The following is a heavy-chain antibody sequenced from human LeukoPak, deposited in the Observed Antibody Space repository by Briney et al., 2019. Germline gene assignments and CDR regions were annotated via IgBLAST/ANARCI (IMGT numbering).Heavy chain of an antibody. D-gene: IGHD2-21*02. CDR3: AKDIWMTACAFDY. CDR2: ISWNSGSI. CDR1: GFTFDDYA. J-gene: IGHJ4*02. V-gene: IGHV3-9*01. Sequence: GGSLRLSCAASGFTFDDYAMHWVRQAPGKGLEWVSGISWNSGSIGYADSVKGRFTISRDNAKNSLYLQMNSLRAEDTALYYCAKDIWMTACAFDYWGQGTLVTVSS.